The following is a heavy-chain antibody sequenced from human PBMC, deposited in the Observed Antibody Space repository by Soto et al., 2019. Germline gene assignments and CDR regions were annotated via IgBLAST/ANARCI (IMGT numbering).Heavy chain of an antibody. D-gene: IGHD3-10*02. CDR1: GFAFNNYS. J-gene: IGHJ6*03. Sequence: EVQLVESGGGLVKPGGSLRLSCTASGFAFNNYSMNWVRQAPGKGLEWVSTINEDSTYIYYAVSLRGRITISRDNAKDALFLQTSRPRPDHTAVYYCVRVLRRYFRSAYMDLWGDGATVSVSS. CDR3: VRVLRRYFRSAYMDL. CDR2: INEDSTYI. V-gene: IGHV3-21*02.